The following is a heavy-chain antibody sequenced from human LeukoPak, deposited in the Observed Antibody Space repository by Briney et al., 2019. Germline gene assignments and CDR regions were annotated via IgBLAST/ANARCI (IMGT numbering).Heavy chain of an antibody. V-gene: IGHV3-23*01. CDR1: GISLSNYG. CDR2: ISGSGGGP. D-gene: IGHD3-22*01. Sequence: PGGSLRLSCAVSGISLSNYGMSWVRQPQGKGLEGVPGISGSGGGPNYADSGKGRFTISRTNPKNQPHLQMNRVGAEDTAVYFCAKRGVVIRVILVGFHKEAYYFDSWGQGALVTVSS. CDR3: AKRGVVIRVILVGFHKEAYYFDS. J-gene: IGHJ4*02.